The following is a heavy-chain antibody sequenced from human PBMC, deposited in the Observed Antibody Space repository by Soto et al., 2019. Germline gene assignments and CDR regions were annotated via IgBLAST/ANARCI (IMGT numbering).Heavy chain of an antibody. CDR1: DLTFGSFA. Sequence: PGGPLRLPCAAADLTFGSFAISWVRQAPGKGLEWVSSISGSGENTYYADSVKGRFTISRDSSKNTLYLQMNSLRPEDTAVYYCARPTGTNYYWKYYFDYWGPGSLVTVYS. CDR3: ARPTGTNYYWKYYFDY. J-gene: IGHJ4*02. CDR2: ISGSGENT. V-gene: IGHV3-23*01. D-gene: IGHD1-1*01.